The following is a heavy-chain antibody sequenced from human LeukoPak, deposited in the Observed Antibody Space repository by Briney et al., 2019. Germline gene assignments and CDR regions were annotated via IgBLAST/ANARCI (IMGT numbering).Heavy chain of an antibody. CDR3: ARRDIVVVVSASDY. D-gene: IGHD2-15*01. V-gene: IGHV3-23*01. Sequence: PGGTLRLSCVASGFSFSSHGMSWVRQAPGKGLEWVSGIIGGAGGTYYADSVKGRFTISRDNSRNTVYLQMNSLRVDDTAVYYCARRDIVVVVSASDYWGQGTLVTVSS. J-gene: IGHJ4*02. CDR2: IIGGAGGT. CDR1: GFSFSSHG.